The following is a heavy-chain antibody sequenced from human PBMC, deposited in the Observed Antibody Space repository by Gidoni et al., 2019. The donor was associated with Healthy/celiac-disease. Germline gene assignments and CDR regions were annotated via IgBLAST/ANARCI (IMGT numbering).Heavy chain of an antibody. CDR2: IKQDGSEK. D-gene: IGHD3-10*01. J-gene: IGHJ6*02. CDR1: GFTFSSYS. V-gene: IGHV3-7*03. Sequence: EVQLVESGGGLVHPGGSLRLSCAASGFTFSSYSMSWVRLAPGKGLEWVDNIKQDGSEKYYVDSVKGRFTSSRDNAKNSLYLQMNSLRAEDTAVYYCARKAEEVVWGVPYYYGMDVWGQGTTVTVSS. CDR3: ARKAEEVVWGVPYYYGMDV.